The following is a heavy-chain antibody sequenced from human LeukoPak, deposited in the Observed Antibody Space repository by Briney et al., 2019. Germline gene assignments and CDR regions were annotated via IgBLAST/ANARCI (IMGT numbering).Heavy chain of an antibody. CDR1: GGTFSSYA. D-gene: IGHD3-22*01. CDR2: IIPIFGTA. Sequence: ASVKVSCKASGGTFSSYAISWVRQAPGQGLEWMGGIIPIFGTANYAQKFQGRVTITADESTSTAYMELSSLRSEDTAVYYCARAPDSSGYSSYFDYWGQGTLVTVSS. V-gene: IGHV1-69*13. CDR3: ARAPDSSGYSSYFDY. J-gene: IGHJ4*02.